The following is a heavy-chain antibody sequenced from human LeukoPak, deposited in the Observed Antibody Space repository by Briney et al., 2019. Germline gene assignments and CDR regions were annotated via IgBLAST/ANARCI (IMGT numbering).Heavy chain of an antibody. Sequence: SETLSLTCTVSGGSITSDKFYWGWIRQPPGKGLEWIGSFYYSGKTYYSPSLKSRVTISVDTSKSQFSLKLTSVTAADTAVYYCATRNLFTRGDDYWSPGTLVTVSS. J-gene: IGHJ4*02. CDR1: GGSITSDKFY. D-gene: IGHD3-16*01. V-gene: IGHV4-39*01. CDR2: FYYSGKT. CDR3: ATRNLFTRGDDY.